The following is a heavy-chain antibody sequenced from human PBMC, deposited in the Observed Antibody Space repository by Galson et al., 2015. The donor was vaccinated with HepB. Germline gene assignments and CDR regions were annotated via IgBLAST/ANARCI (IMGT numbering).Heavy chain of an antibody. CDR2: ISSSGGST. J-gene: IGHJ4*02. V-gene: IGHV3-23*01. D-gene: IGHD6-13*01. CDR3: AKSPSAAPGTFFEY. Sequence: SLRLSCAASGFTFSNYAMSWVRQAPGKGLEWVSSISSSGGSTYYADSVKGRFTISRDNSKNTLYPQMNNLRAEDTAVHYCAKSPSAAPGTFFEYWGQGRLVTVPS. CDR1: GFTFSNYA.